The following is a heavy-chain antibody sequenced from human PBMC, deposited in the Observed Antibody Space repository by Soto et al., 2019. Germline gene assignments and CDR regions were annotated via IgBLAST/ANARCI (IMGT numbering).Heavy chain of an antibody. CDR1: GGTFSSYT. V-gene: IGHV1-69*08. D-gene: IGHD5-12*01. Sequence: QVQLVQSGAEVKKPGSSVKVSCKASGGTFSSYTISWVRQAPGQGLEWMGRIIPILGIANYAQKFQGRVTITADKSTSTAYMELSSLRSEDTAVYYCARERGYEYNLFDYWGQGTLVTVSS. CDR2: IIPILGIA. CDR3: ARERGYEYNLFDY. J-gene: IGHJ4*02.